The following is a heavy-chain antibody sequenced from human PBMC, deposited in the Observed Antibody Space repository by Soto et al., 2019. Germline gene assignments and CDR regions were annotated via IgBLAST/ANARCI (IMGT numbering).Heavy chain of an antibody. CDR2: ISGSVGST. D-gene: IGHD3-3*01. V-gene: IGHV3-23*01. CDR1: GFTFSSYA. J-gene: IGHJ6*02. Sequence: GGSLRLSCAASGFTFSSYAMSWVRQAPGKGLEWVSAISGSVGSTYYADSVKGRFTISRDNSKNTLYLQMNSLRAEDTAVYYCAKDPGEWLLWYGMDVWAKGPRSPSP. CDR3: AKDPGEWLLWYGMDV.